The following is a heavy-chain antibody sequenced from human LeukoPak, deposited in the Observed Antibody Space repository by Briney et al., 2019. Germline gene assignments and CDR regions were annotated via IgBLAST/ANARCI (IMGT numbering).Heavy chain of an antibody. D-gene: IGHD4-11*01. V-gene: IGHV3-30-3*01. Sequence: QPGRSLGLSCAASGFTFSTYSLHWVRQAPGKGLEWVAVISKGGTNKYYADSVKGRFTISRDNSKNTLYMQMNSLRPGDTAVYFCARDLPATVTTYYYGMDVWGQGTTVTVSS. CDR1: GFTFSTYS. CDR3: ARDLPATVTTYYYGMDV. J-gene: IGHJ6*02. CDR2: ISKGGTNK.